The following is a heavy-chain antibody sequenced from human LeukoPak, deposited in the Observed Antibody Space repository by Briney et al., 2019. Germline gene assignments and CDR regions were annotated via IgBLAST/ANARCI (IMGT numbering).Heavy chain of an antibody. V-gene: IGHV4-38-2*02. D-gene: IGHD6-19*01. CDR1: GYSISSGYY. J-gene: IGHJ4*02. Sequence: SETLSLTCTVSGYSISSGYYWGWIRQLPGKGLEWIGSIYHSGSTYYNPSLKSRVTISVDTSKNQFSLKLSSVTAADTAVYYCARGRVAGEYYFDYWGQGTLVTVSS. CDR2: IYHSGST. CDR3: ARGRVAGEYYFDY.